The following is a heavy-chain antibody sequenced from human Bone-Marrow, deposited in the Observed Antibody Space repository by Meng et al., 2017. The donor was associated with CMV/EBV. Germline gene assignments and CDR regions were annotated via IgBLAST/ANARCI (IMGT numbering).Heavy chain of an antibody. CDR1: GFTFSSYG. V-gene: IGHV3-30*02. CDR2: IRYDGSNK. Sequence: GESLKISCAASGFTFSSYGMHWVRQAPGKGLEWVAFIRYDGSNKYYADSVKGRFTISRDNSKNTLYLQMKSLRAEDTAVYYCAKEDLAYCGGDCPAENAFDIRGQATMVSVSS. D-gene: IGHD2-21*01. J-gene: IGHJ3*02. CDR3: AKEDLAYCGGDCPAENAFDI.